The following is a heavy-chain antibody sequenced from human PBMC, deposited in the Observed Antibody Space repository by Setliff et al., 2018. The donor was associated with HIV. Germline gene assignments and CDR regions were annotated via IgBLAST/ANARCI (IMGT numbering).Heavy chain of an antibody. CDR2: INPNSGDT. Sequence: ASVKVSCKASGYTFTGYYIHWVRQAPGQGLEWVGRINPNSGDTNYAQKFQGRVTMTRDTSTSTVYMELSSLRSEDTAVYYCARDPAPSSSASYFQHWGQGTPVTVSS. CDR1: GYTFTGYY. V-gene: IGHV1-2*06. CDR3: ARDPAPSSSASYFQH. J-gene: IGHJ1*01. D-gene: IGHD6-6*01.